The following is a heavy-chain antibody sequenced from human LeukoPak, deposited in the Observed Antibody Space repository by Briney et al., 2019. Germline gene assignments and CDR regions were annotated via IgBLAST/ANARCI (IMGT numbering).Heavy chain of an antibody. Sequence: GGSLRLSCAASGFTFSTYWMHWVRQAPGKGLVWVSRISSDGSPTTYADSVKGRFTISRDNAKNTLYLQMNSLRAEDTAVYYCARGLEYCSRSSCYGAFDIWGQGTMVTVSS. CDR1: GFTFSTYW. V-gene: IGHV3-74*01. CDR3: ARGLEYCSRSSCYGAFDI. J-gene: IGHJ3*02. CDR2: ISSDGSPT. D-gene: IGHD2-2*01.